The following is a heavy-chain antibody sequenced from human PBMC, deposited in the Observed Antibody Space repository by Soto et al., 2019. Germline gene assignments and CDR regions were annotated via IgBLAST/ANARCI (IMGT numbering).Heavy chain of an antibody. CDR3: AHTGPRRAADY. CDR2: IYWDDDK. V-gene: IGHV2-5*02. Sequence: QITLKESGPTLVKPTQTLTLTCTFSGFSLSTSGVGVGWIRQPPGKALEWLALIYWDDDKRYSPSLKSRLTITKATSQTQVVLTMTNMDPVDTATSCCAHTGPRRAADYWGQGTLVTVSS. J-gene: IGHJ4*02. CDR1: GFSLSTSGVG. D-gene: IGHD6-13*01.